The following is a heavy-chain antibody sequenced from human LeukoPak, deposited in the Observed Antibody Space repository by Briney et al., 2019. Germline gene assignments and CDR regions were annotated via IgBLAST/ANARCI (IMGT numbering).Heavy chain of an antibody. CDR2: VSGSGTGA. Sequence: GGSLRLSCAASGFTFNNYVMSWVRQAPGKGLEWVSSVSGSGTGAFYADSVKGRFTISRDNSKNTLYLQMNSLRAEDTAVYYCARDGGEYYDSSGYYDYWGQGTLVTVSS. V-gene: IGHV3-23*01. D-gene: IGHD3-22*01. J-gene: IGHJ4*02. CDR3: ARDGGEYYDSSGYYDY. CDR1: GFTFNNYV.